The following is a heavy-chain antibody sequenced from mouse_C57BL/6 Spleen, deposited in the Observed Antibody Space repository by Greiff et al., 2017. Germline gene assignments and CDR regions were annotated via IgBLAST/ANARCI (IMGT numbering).Heavy chain of an antibody. J-gene: IGHJ4*01. CDR2: IDPSDSYT. CDR3: AILYYGRRGKAMDY. D-gene: IGHD1-1*01. CDR1: GYTFTSYW. V-gene: IGHV1-50*01. Sequence: QVQLLQPGAELVKPGASVKLSCKASGYTFTSYWMQWVKQRPGQGLEWIGEIDPSDSYTNYTQKFKGEATLTVDTSSSTAYVQLSSLTSEDSAVYYCAILYYGRRGKAMDYWGQGTSVTVSS.